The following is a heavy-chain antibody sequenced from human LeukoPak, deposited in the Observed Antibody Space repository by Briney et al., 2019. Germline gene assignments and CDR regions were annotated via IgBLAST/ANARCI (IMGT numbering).Heavy chain of an antibody. CDR1: GFSVSYNY. J-gene: IGHJ4*02. V-gene: IGHV3-66*01. CDR2: IYAGGCT. CDR3: ARISGTLCFDL. D-gene: IGHD1-20*01. Sequence: PGGSERLSCAASGFSVSYNYMSWVRQAPARGLEWVSVIYAGGCTYYADSVKGRFTISRDNSKNTVYLQMHSLRADDTAVYYCARISGTLCFDLWGLGTLVTVSS.